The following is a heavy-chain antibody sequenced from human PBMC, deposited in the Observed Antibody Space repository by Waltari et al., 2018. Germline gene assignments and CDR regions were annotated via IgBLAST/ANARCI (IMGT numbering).Heavy chain of an antibody. Sequence: EVQLVESGGGLVKPGGSLRLSCAASGFTFSSYSMNWVRQAPGKGLELVSSISSSSSYIYYADSVKGRFTISRDNAKNSLYLQMNSLRAEDTAVYYCARGPAMGNFDYWGQGTLVTVSS. V-gene: IGHV3-21*01. CDR2: ISSSSSYI. CDR1: GFTFSSYS. J-gene: IGHJ4*02. CDR3: ARGPAMGNFDY. D-gene: IGHD5-18*01.